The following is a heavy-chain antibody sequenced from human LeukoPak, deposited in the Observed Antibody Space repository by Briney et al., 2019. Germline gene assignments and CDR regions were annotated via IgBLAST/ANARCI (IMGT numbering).Heavy chain of an antibody. D-gene: IGHD2-2*01. V-gene: IGHV1-2*02. Sequence: ASVKVSCKASGYTFTGYYMHWVRQAPGQGLEWVGWINPNSGGTNYAQKFQGRVTMTRDTSISTAYMELSRLRSDDTAVYYCARDDGGYCSSTSCYGGTGDYWGQGTLVTVSS. CDR3: ARDDGGYCSSTSCYGGTGDY. CDR1: GYTFTGYY. CDR2: INPNSGGT. J-gene: IGHJ4*02.